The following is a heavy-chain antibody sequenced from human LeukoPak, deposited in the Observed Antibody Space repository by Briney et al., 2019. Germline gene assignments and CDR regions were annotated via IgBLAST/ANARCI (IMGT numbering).Heavy chain of an antibody. J-gene: IGHJ4*02. Sequence: GGSLRLSCAASGFTFSSYWMHWVRQAPGKGLVCVSRIKSDGSSTSYADSVKGRFTISRDDAKNTLYLQMNSLRAEDTAVYYCTRAYNSHFDYWGQGALVTVSS. V-gene: IGHV3-74*01. D-gene: IGHD1-1*01. CDR2: IKSDGSST. CDR1: GFTFSSYW. CDR3: TRAYNSHFDY.